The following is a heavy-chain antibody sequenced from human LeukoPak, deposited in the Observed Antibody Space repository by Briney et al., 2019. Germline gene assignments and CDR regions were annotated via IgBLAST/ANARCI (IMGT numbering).Heavy chain of an antibody. CDR2: ISGSGGST. Sequence: GGSLRLSCAASGFTFSSYAMSWVRQAPGKGLEWVSAISGSGGSTYYADSVKGRFTISRDNSKNSLYLQMNSLRAEDTAVYYCEKGTYCSGGNRNNIDDWGQGTLVTVSS. CDR3: EKGTYCSGGNRNNIDD. V-gene: IGHV3-23*01. D-gene: IGHD2-15*01. CDR1: GFTFSSYA. J-gene: IGHJ4*02.